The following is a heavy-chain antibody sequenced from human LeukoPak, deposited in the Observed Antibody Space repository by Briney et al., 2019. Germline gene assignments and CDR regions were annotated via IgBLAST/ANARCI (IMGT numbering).Heavy chain of an antibody. CDR2: ISYDGSNK. D-gene: IGHD1-26*01. J-gene: IGHJ4*02. V-gene: IGHV3-30-3*01. CDR3: ARVSGSFVYYFDY. Sequence: PGGSLRLSCAASGFTFSSYAMHWVRQAPGKGLEWVAVISYDGSNKYYADSVKGRFTISRDNSKNTLYLQMNSLRAEDTAVYYCARVSGSFVYYFDYWGQGTLVTVSS. CDR1: GFTFSSYA.